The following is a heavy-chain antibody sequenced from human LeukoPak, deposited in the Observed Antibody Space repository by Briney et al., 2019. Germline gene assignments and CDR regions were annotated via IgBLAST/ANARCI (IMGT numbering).Heavy chain of an antibody. J-gene: IGHJ4*02. CDR2: ISGSGGST. CDR1: GFTFSSYA. CDR3: AKIVGYSYGYVEGTFDY. Sequence: GGSLRLSCAASGFTFSSYAMSWVRQAPGKGLEWVSAISGSGGSTYYADSVKGRFTISRDNSKNTLYLQMNSLRAEDTAVYYCAKIVGYSYGYVEGTFDYWGQGTLVTVAS. D-gene: IGHD5-18*01. V-gene: IGHV3-23*01.